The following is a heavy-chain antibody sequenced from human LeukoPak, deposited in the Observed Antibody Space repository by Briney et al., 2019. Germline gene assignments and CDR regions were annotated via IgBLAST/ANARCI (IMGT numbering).Heavy chain of an antibody. CDR3: ARDRQGYCSGLRCRNGWFDP. Sequence: SETLSLTCTVSGGSISSYYWSWIRQPPGKGLDWIGYIYYSGSTNYNPSLKSRLTISVDRSKNQFSLKLSSVTAADTAVYYCARDRQGYCSGLRCRNGWFDPWGQGTLVTVSS. V-gene: IGHV4-59*01. CDR2: IYYSGST. CDR1: GGSISSYY. J-gene: IGHJ5*02. D-gene: IGHD2-15*01.